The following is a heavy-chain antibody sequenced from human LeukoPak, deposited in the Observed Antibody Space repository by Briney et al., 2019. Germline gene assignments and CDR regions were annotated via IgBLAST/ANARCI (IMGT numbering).Heavy chain of an antibody. CDR3: AKSEVERAMVGDY. Sequence: GGSLRLSCAASGFTFASYAMSWVRQAPGKGLEWVSVITASGFSTYSADSVKGRFTISRDNSKNTLFLQMNSLRAEDTAVYYCAKSEVERAMVGDYWGQGTLVTVSS. D-gene: IGHD5-18*01. J-gene: IGHJ4*02. V-gene: IGHV3-23*01. CDR2: ITASGFST. CDR1: GFTFASYA.